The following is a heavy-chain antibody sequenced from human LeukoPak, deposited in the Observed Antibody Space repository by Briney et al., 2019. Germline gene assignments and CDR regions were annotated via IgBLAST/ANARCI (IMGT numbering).Heavy chain of an antibody. CDR2: MNPNSGNT. D-gene: IGHD1-20*01. CDR3: ARRRGITGNNWFDP. V-gene: IGHV1-8*03. Sequence: ASVKVSCKASGYTFTSYDINWVRQATGQGLEWMGWMNPNSGNTGYAQKFQGRVTITRNTSISTACMELSSLRSEDTAVYYCARRRGITGNNWFDPWGQGTLVTVSS. J-gene: IGHJ5*02. CDR1: GYTFTSYD.